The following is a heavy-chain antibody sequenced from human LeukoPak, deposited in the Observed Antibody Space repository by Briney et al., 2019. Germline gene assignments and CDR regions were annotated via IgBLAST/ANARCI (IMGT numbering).Heavy chain of an antibody. J-gene: IGHJ4*02. Sequence: SETLSLTCGVSGYSISRGYYWAWIRQPPGKGLEWIGTIYHTGSTYYTPSLGSRVTISVDTSKNEFSLNLNSVTAADTAVYYCARAGWIITGGIDYWGQGALVTVSS. CDR3: ARAGWIITGGIDY. CDR2: IYHTGST. V-gene: IGHV4-38-2*01. CDR1: GYSISRGYY. D-gene: IGHD2-2*03.